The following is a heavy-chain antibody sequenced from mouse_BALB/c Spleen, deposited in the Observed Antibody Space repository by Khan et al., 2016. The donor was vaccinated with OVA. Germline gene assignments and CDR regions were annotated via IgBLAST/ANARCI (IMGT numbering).Heavy chain of an antibody. J-gene: IGHJ2*01. Sequence: EVQLQESGPGLVKPSQSLSLTCTVTGYLITSDYAWNWIRQFPGNKLEWMGYIKYSGSTSYNPSLKSRISITRNTSQNQFFLQLSSVTTEDTATYYCARSGTISTVVATDFDSWGQGTTLTVSS. CDR2: IKYSGST. V-gene: IGHV3-2*02. D-gene: IGHD1-1*01. CDR1: GYLITSDYA. CDR3: ARSGTISTVVATDFDS.